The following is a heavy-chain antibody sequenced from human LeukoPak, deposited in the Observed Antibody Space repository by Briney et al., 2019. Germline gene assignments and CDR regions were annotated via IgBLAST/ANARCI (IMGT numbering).Heavy chain of an antibody. CDR2: IKRNAEAT. Sequence: AGGSLRLSCEASGFTFSSYIMTWVRQAPGKGLEWVSTIKRNAEATFYADSVKDRFTISRDDSKNTLYLQMNSLRAHDTALYFCARGNECDGYPTSYYWGGGAL. CDR1: GFTFSSYI. D-gene: IGHD3-16*02. V-gene: IGHV3-23*01. CDR3: ARGNECDGYPTSYY. J-gene: IGHJ4*02.